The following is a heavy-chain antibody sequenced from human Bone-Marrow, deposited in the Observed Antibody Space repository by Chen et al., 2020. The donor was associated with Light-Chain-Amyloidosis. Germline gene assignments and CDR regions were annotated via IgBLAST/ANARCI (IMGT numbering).Heavy chain of an antibody. CDR3: ATTDFDY. Sequence: QVRLVQSGGRIVQPGRSLRLSCAASRSTLSGYTMHWVRQAPGRGLQWVAVILYDGSTKYYTDSVKGRFTVSRERSTLYLQMDSLRAEDTAIYYCATTDFDYWGQGTLVTVSS. J-gene: IGHJ4*02. V-gene: IGHV3-30*04. CDR2: ILYDGSTK. CDR1: RSTLSGYT.